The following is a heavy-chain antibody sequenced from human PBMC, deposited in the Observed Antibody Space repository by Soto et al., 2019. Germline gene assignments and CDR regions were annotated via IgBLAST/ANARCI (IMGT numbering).Heavy chain of an antibody. D-gene: IGHD1-20*01. V-gene: IGHV4-31*03. CDR3: ARGHDPIVNYYFDY. J-gene: IGHJ4*02. CDR1: GGSISSGGYY. Sequence: QVQLQESGPGLVKPSQTLSLTCTVSGGSISSGGYYWSWIRQHPGKGLEWIGYIYYSGSTYYNPSLKSRVTISVDTSNNQFALKLSSVTAADTAVYYCARGHDPIVNYYFDYWGQGTLVTVSS. CDR2: IYYSGST.